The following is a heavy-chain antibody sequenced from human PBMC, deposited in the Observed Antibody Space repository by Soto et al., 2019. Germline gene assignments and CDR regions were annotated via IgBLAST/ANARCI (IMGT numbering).Heavy chain of an antibody. D-gene: IGHD4-17*01. CDR3: ARGDYGDSYYGMDV. J-gene: IGHJ6*02. V-gene: IGHV3-33*01. CDR1: GFTFSSYG. Sequence: ESGGGVVQPGRSLRLSCAASGFTFSSYGMHWVRQAPGKGLEWVAVIWYDGSNKYYADSVKGRFTISRDNSKNTLYLQMNSLRAEDTAVYYCARGDYGDSYYGMDVWGQGTTVTVSS. CDR2: IWYDGSNK.